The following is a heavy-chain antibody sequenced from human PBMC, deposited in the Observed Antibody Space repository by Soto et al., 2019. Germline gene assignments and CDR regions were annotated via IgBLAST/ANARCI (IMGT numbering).Heavy chain of an antibody. CDR1: GFTFSSYA. D-gene: IGHD3-10*01. V-gene: IGHV3-23*01. CDR2: ISGSGGST. Sequence: EVQLLESGGGLVQPGGSLRLSCAASGFTFSSYAMNWVRQAPGKGLEWVSVISGSGGSTYYADSVKGRFTISRDNSKNTLYLQMNSLRAEDTAIYYCAKDRPTMIRGPIPYWFDPWGQGTLVTVSS. J-gene: IGHJ5*02. CDR3: AKDRPTMIRGPIPYWFDP.